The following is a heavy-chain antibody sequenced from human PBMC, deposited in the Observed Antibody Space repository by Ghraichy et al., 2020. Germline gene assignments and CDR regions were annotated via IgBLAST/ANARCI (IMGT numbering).Heavy chain of an antibody. V-gene: IGHV3-11*01. CDR2: ISSSGSTI. J-gene: IGHJ4*02. CDR1: GFTFSDYY. D-gene: IGHD7-27*01. CDR3: AREGPHTGADY. Sequence: GESLNISCAASGFTFSDYYMSWIRQAPGKGLEWVSYISSSGSTIYYADSVKGRFTISRDNAKNSLYLQMNSLRAEDTAVYYCAREGPHTGADYWGQGTLVTVSS.